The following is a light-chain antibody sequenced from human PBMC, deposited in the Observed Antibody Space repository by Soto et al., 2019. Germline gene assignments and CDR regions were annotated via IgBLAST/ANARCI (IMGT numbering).Light chain of an antibody. CDR2: GAS. Sequence: EIVLTQSPGTLSLSPGERATLSCRASQSVSSSYLAWYQQKPGQAPRLLIYGASSRATGIPDRFSGSGSGTDFTLTISRLEAEDFEVYYCQPYGSSAWTFGQATKLEIK. V-gene: IGKV3-20*01. CDR3: QPYGSSAWT. J-gene: IGKJ1*01. CDR1: QSVSSSY.